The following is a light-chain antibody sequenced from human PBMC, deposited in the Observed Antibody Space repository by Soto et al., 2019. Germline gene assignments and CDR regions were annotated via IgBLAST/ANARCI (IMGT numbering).Light chain of an antibody. CDR1: QSVDSSY. Sequence: EVVLTQSPGALSMSPGERATLSCRASQSVDSSYFAWYQQRPGQAPRLLISETSTRATGIPDRFSGSGSGTDFTLTVSRLEPEDFAIYYCQPDNNWPLTFGGGTKVDVK. J-gene: IGKJ4*01. CDR2: ETS. CDR3: QPDNNWPLT. V-gene: IGKV3D-20*02.